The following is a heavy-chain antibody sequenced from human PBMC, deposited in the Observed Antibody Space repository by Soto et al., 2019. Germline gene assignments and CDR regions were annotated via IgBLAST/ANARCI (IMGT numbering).Heavy chain of an antibody. CDR2: IYYSGST. CDR3: ARVVVAAPPGYFDY. V-gene: IGHV4-59*01. J-gene: IGHJ4*02. CDR1: GGPISSYY. D-gene: IGHD2-15*01. Sequence: SETVSLTCTVSGGPISSYYWSWIRQPPGKGLEWIGYIYYSGSTNYNPSLKSRVTISVDTSKNQFSLKLSSVTAADTAVYYCARVVVAAPPGYFDYRGQGILVTVSS.